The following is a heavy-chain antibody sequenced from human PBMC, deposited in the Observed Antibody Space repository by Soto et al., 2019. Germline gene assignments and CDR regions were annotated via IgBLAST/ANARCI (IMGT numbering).Heavy chain of an antibody. Sequence: GGSLRLSCAASGFTFSSYGMHWVRQAPGKGLEWVAVIWYDGSNKYYADSVKGRFTISRDNSKNTLYLQMNSLRAEDTAVYYCARDPILPTYAFDIWGQGTMVTVSS. V-gene: IGHV3-33*01. D-gene: IGHD3-9*01. CDR2: IWYDGSNK. CDR1: GFTFSSYG. J-gene: IGHJ3*02. CDR3: ARDPILPTYAFDI.